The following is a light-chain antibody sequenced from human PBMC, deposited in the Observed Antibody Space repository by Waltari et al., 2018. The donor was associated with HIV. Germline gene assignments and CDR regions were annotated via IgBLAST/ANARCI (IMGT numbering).Light chain of an antibody. V-gene: IGLV2-23*02. CDR3: CSYAGSSNVV. CDR2: EVN. CDR1: STNIGSYTL. Sequence: QSALTQSASVSGSPGQSSTISSTGTSTNIGSYTLDPWYPQNPGKAPKVIIYEVNKRPSGVSNRFSGSTSGSTASLTISGLQAEDEADYYCCSYAGSSNVVFGGGTKLTVL. J-gene: IGLJ2*01.